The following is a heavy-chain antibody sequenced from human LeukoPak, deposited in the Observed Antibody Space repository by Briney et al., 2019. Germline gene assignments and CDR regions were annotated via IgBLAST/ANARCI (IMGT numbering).Heavy chain of an antibody. D-gene: IGHD3-22*01. Sequence: GGSLRLSCVASGFTFGPYTMNWVRQAPGKGLEWISHITSSSDTKYYADSVKGRSTISRDNAKNSLYLQMNSLRAEDTAIYYCASGMRVGPNIWGQGTLVTVSS. CDR2: ITSSSDTK. J-gene: IGHJ4*02. CDR1: GFTFGPYT. CDR3: ASGMRVGPNI. V-gene: IGHV3-48*04.